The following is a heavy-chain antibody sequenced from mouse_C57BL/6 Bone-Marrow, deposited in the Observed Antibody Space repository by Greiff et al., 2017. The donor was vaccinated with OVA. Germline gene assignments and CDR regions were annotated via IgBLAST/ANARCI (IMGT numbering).Heavy chain of an antibody. Sequence: VQLQQPGAELVMPGASVKLSCKASGYTFTSYWMHWVKQRPGQGLEWIGEIDPSDSYTNYNQKFKGKSTLTVDKSSSTAYMQLSSLTSEDSAVYYCARLYYSESYYAMDYGGRGTSVTVS. D-gene: IGHD2-13*01. V-gene: IGHV1-69*01. CDR3: ARLYYSESYYAMDY. CDR1: GYTFTSYW. J-gene: IGHJ4*01. CDR2: IDPSDSYT.